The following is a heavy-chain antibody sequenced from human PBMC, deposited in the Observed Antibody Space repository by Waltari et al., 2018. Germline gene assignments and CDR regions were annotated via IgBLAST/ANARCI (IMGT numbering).Heavy chain of an antibody. J-gene: IGHJ4*02. CDR1: GGATSRSNYY. V-gene: IGHV4-39*01. D-gene: IGHD3-10*01. Sequence: QLQLQESGPGLVKPSETLSLTCTVSGGATSRSNYYWGWTPQPPGKGLDWLGSTYHSGSTYYNPSLKSRVTISVDTSKNQFSLKLTSVTAADTAVYYCARIYGSGSPIPSVDYWGQGTLVTVSS. CDR2: TYHSGST. CDR3: ARIYGSGSPIPSVDY.